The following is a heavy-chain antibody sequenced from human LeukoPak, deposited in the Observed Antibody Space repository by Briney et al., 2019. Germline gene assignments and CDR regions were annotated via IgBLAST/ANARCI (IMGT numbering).Heavy chain of an antibody. CDR2: IKQDGSEK. CDR3: ARDSKHGDYFPYYFDY. V-gene: IGHV3-7*01. Sequence: GGSLRLSCAASGFAFSSSWMSWVRQAPGKGLEWVANIKQDGSEKYYVDSVKGRFTISRDNAKNSLYLQMNSLRAEDTAVYYCARDSKHGDYFPYYFDYWGQGTLVTVSS. D-gene: IGHD4-17*01. CDR1: GFAFSSSW. J-gene: IGHJ4*02.